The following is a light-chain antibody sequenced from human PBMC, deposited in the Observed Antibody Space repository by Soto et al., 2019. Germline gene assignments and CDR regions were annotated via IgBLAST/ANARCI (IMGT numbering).Light chain of an antibody. V-gene: IGKV1-12*01. Sequence: DIQMTQSPSSVSASVGDRVTITCRASQGISSNLVWYHQKPGKAPNPLIYSASALQSGVPSRFSGSGSGTDFTLTITSLQPEDFATYYCQQANSFPLAFGQGTKVEIK. CDR1: QGISSN. CDR3: QQANSFPLA. J-gene: IGKJ1*01. CDR2: SAS.